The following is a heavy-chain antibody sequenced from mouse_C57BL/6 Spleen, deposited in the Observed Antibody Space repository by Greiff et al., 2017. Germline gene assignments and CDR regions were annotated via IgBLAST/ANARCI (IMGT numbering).Heavy chain of an antibody. V-gene: IGHV5-9*01. D-gene: IGHD2-2*01. J-gene: IGHJ2*01. CDR3: ARQMVTPYYFDY. Sequence: EVMLVESGGGLVKPGGSLKLSCAASGFTFSSYTMSWVRQTPEKRLEWVATISGGGGNTYYPDSVKGRCTISRDNAKNTLYLQMSSLRSEDTALYYCARQMVTPYYFDYWGQGTTLTVSS. CDR2: ISGGGGNT. CDR1: GFTFSSYT.